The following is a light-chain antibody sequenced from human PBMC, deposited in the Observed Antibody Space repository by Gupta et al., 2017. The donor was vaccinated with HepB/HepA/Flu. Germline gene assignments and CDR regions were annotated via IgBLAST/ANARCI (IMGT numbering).Light chain of an antibody. CDR2: QDS. CDR3: QAWDSSTVV. Sequence: SYALTQPPSVSVSPGQPARITCSGDKLGDKYACWYQQKPGQSPVLVIYQDSKRPSGIPERFSGSNSGNTATLTISGTQAMDEADYYCQAWDSSTVVFGGGTKLTVL. J-gene: IGLJ2*01. V-gene: IGLV3-1*01. CDR1: KLGDKY.